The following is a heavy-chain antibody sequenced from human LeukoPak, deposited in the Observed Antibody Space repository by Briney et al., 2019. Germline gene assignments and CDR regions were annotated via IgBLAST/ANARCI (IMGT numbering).Heavy chain of an antibody. CDR3: ARGYSSSSFAWFDP. D-gene: IGHD6-6*01. Sequence: SETLSLTCTDSGGSISSYYWSWIRQPPGKGLEWLGNIYYSGSTNYNPSLKSRVTISVDTSKNQFSLKLSSVTAADTAVYYCARGYSSSSFAWFDPWGQGTLVTVSS. CDR1: GGSISSYY. V-gene: IGHV4-59*01. J-gene: IGHJ5*02. CDR2: IYYSGST.